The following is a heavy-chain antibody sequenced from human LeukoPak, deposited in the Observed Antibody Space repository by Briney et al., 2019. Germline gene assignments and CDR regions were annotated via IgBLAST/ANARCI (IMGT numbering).Heavy chain of an antibody. V-gene: IGHV3-30*04. CDR2: ISYDGNNK. D-gene: IGHD4-17*01. CDR1: GFTFSSYA. CDR3: ARGTPYDYGDYPPYYFDH. J-gene: IGHJ4*02. Sequence: PGGPLRLSCAASGFTFSSYAMHWVRQAPGKGLEWVAVISYDGNNKYYADSVKGRFTISRDNSKNTLYLQMNSLRAEDTAVYYCARGTPYDYGDYPPYYFDHWGQGTLVTASS.